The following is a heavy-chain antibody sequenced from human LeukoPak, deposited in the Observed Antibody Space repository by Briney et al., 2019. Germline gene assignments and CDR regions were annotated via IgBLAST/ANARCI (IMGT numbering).Heavy chain of an antibody. CDR2: INHSGST. CDR1: GGSFSGYY. Sequence: SETLSLTCAVYGGSFSGYYWSWIRQPPGKGLEWIGEINHSGSTNYNPSLKSRVTISVDTSKNQFSLKLSSVTAADTAVYYCARPCRVGATRAFDIWGQGTMVTVSS. V-gene: IGHV4-34*01. J-gene: IGHJ3*02. D-gene: IGHD1-26*01. CDR3: ARPCRVGATRAFDI.